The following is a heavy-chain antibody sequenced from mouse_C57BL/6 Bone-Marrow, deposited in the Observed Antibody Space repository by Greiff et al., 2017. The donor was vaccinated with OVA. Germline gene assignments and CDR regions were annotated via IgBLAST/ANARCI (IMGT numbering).Heavy chain of an antibody. CDR2: ISDGGSYT. V-gene: IGHV5-4*01. D-gene: IGHD3-2*02. CDR3: ARGNSGYEWYFDV. J-gene: IGHJ1*03. Sequence: EVQLVESGGGLVKPGGSLKLSCAASGFTFSIYAMSWVRQTPEKRLEWVATISDGGSYTYYPDNVKGRFTISRDNAKNNLYLQMSHLKSEDTAMYYCARGNSGYEWYFDVWGTGTTVTVSS. CDR1: GFTFSIYA.